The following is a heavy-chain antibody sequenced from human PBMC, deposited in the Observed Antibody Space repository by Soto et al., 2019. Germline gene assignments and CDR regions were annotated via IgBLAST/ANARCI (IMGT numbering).Heavy chain of an antibody. CDR1: GGTFSSYA. CDR3: ASPRGGNEHDWFDP. J-gene: IGHJ5*02. D-gene: IGHD2-15*01. Sequence: SVKVSCKASGGTFSSYAISWVRQAPGQGLEWMGGIIPIFGTANYAQKFQGRVTITADESTSTAYMELSSLRSEDTAVYYCASPRGGNEHDWFDPWGQGTLVTVSS. CDR2: IIPIFGTA. V-gene: IGHV1-69*13.